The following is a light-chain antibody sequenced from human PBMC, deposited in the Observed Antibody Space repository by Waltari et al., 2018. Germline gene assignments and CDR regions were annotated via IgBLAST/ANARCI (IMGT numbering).Light chain of an antibody. CDR2: RAS. Sequence: EVVMTQSPATLSVSPGERATLSCSASQNINKLLAWYQQKPGQAPRLLIYRASTRATGIPVRFSGSGSGTEFTLTISSLQSEDFAIYYCQEYNNWPITFGQGTRLEIK. CDR1: QNINKL. V-gene: IGKV3-15*01. CDR3: QEYNNWPIT. J-gene: IGKJ5*01.